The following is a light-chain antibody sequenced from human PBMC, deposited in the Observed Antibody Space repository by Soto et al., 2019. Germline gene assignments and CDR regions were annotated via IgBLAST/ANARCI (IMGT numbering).Light chain of an antibody. CDR2: AAS. Sequence: RVLTQSPATLSVSPGERATLSCRASQSVSGDLAWYHHKPGQPPRLLIYAASTRALDTPARFGGSGSGTEFTLTISSLQSEDFAVYFCQQYNAWPITFGQGTRLEIK. V-gene: IGKV3-15*01. J-gene: IGKJ5*01. CDR1: QSVSGD. CDR3: QQYNAWPIT.